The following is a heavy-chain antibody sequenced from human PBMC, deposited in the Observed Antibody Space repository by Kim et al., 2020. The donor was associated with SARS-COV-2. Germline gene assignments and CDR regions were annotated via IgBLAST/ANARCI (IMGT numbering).Heavy chain of an antibody. Sequence: VKGRFTIPRDNSKNTLYLQMNSLRAEDTAVYYCAKYAILGGVIVPYVDYWGQGTLVTVSS. J-gene: IGHJ4*02. V-gene: IGHV3-23*01. CDR3: AKYAILGGVIVPYVDY. D-gene: IGHD3-16*02.